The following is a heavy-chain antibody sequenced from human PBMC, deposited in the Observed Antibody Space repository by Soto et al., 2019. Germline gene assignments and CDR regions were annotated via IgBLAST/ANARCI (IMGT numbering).Heavy chain of an antibody. Sequence: QVQLVESGGGVVQPGRSLRLSCAASGFTFSSYGMHWVRQAPGKGLEWVAVIWYDGSNKYYADSVKGRFTISRDNSKNTLYLQMNSLRAEDTAVYYCAREGWDTYVLDYWGQGTLVTVSS. CDR2: IWYDGSNK. CDR3: AREGWDTYVLDY. CDR1: GFTFSSYG. D-gene: IGHD3-16*01. J-gene: IGHJ4*02. V-gene: IGHV3-33*01.